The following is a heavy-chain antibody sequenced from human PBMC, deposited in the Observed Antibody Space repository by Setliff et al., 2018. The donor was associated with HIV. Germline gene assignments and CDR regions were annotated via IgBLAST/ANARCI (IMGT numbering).Heavy chain of an antibody. CDR1: GFTFSSHG. Sequence: GESLTISCAASGFTFSSHGMHWVRRAPGKGLECVANIWYDGSKKYYADSVKGRFTISRDNSENTLYLEMNNPRAEDTAVYYCARDTWYYSAKHLDVWGKGTTVTVSS. D-gene: IGHD3-10*01. CDR3: ARDTWYYSAKHLDV. J-gene: IGHJ6*04. CDR2: IWYDGSKK. V-gene: IGHV3-33*01.